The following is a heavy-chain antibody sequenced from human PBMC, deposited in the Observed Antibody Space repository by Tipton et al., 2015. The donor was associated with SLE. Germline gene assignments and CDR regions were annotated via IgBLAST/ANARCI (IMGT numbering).Heavy chain of an antibody. CDR1: GGSVSSGSYY. D-gene: IGHD3-22*01. CDR3: ARVKDYYENWFDP. CDR2: IYYSGST. Sequence: LRLSCTVSGGSVSSGSYYWSWIRQPPGKGLEWIGYIYYSGSTNYNPSLKSRVTISVDTSKNQFSLKLSSVTAADTAVYYCARVKDYYENWFDPWGQGTLVTVSS. V-gene: IGHV4-61*01. J-gene: IGHJ5*02.